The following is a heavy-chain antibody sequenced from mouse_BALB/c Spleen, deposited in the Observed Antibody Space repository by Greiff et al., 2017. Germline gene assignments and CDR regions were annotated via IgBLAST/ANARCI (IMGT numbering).Heavy chain of an antibody. V-gene: IGHV5-6-5*01. CDR1: GFTFSSYA. J-gene: IGHJ2*01. CDR2: ISSGGST. Sequence: EVQLMESGGGLVKPGGSLKLSCAASGFTFSSYAMSWVRQTPEKRLEWVASISSGGSTYYPDSVKGRFTISRDNARNILYLQMSSLRSEDTAMYYCAREDYGLDYWGQGTTLTVSS. D-gene: IGHD1-2*01. CDR3: AREDYGLDY.